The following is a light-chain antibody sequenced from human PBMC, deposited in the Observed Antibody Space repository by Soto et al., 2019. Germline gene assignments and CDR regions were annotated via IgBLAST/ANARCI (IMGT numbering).Light chain of an antibody. CDR1: QSISSY. V-gene: IGKV1-39*01. CDR2: AAS. CDR3: QKYNSAPL. J-gene: IGKJ4*01. Sequence: DIQMTQSPSSLSASVGDRVTITCRASQSISSYLNWYQQKPGKAPKLLIYAASSLQSGVPSRFSGSGSGTDFTLTISSLQPEDVATYYCQKYNSAPLFGGGTKVDIK.